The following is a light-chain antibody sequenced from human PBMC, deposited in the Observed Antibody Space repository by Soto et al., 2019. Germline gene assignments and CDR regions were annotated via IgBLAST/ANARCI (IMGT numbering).Light chain of an antibody. V-gene: IGKV1-6*01. CDR2: AAS. CDR1: QGIRDD. J-gene: IGKJ3*01. Sequence: AIQMTQSPSSLSASVGDRVTITCRASQGIRDDLDWFQQKPGKAPKLLSYAASNLQGGVPARFSGSGSGTDFTLTISSLQPEDFATYYCLQKYFYPFTFGPGTKVDIK. CDR3: LQKYFYPFT.